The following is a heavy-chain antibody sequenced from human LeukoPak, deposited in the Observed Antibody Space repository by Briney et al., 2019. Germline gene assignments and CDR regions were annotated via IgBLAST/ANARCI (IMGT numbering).Heavy chain of an antibody. CDR1: GGSFSGYY. Sequence: PSETLSLTCAVYGGSFSGYYWSWIRQPPGKGLEWIGEINHSGSTNYNPSLKSRVTISVDTSKNQFSLKLSSVTAADTAVYYCARDGYYYDTSGYSYNWFDPWGQGTLVTVSS. J-gene: IGHJ5*02. CDR2: INHSGST. CDR3: ARDGYYYDTSGYSYNWFDP. D-gene: IGHD3-22*01. V-gene: IGHV4-34*01.